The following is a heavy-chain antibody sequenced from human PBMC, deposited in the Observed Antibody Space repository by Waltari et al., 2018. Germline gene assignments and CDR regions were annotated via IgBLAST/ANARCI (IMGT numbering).Heavy chain of an antibody. D-gene: IGHD6-6*01. CDR1: GGTFSSYA. Sequence: QVQLVQSGAEVKKPGSSVKVSCKASGGTFSSYAISWVRQAPGQGHEWMGGFIPIIELANYAKKLKRRVTLTADQSTSTAYMGLRSLRSEDTAVYYCAGGDRSSYYYYYMDVLGKGTTVTISS. CDR3: AGGDRSSYYYYYMDV. V-gene: IGHV1-69*04. J-gene: IGHJ6*03. CDR2: FIPIIELA.